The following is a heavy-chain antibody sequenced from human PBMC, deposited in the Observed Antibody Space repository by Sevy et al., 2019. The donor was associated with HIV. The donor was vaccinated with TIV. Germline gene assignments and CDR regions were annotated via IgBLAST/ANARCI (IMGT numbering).Heavy chain of an antibody. CDR3: AKDRIWELGDAFDI. V-gene: IGHV3-23*01. D-gene: IGHD1-7*01. Sequence: GGSLRLSCAASGFTFSSYAMSWVRQAPGKGLEWASGLSGNGGSTNYADSVKGRFALSRDNSKNTLYLQMNNLRAEDTAIYFCAKDRIWELGDAFDIWGQGTMVTVSS. CDR2: LSGNGGST. J-gene: IGHJ3*02. CDR1: GFTFSSYA.